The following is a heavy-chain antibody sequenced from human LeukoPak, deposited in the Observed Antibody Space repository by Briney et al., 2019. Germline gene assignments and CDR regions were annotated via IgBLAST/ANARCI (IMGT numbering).Heavy chain of an antibody. V-gene: IGHV1-46*03. CDR1: GYTFTSYY. Sequence: GESLKISCKASGYTFTSYYMHWVRQAPGQGLEWMGIINPSGGSTSYAKKFQGRVTMTRDTSTSTVYMELSSLRSEDTAVYYCASAYSGSYLDNFDYWGQGTLVTVSS. D-gene: IGHD1-26*01. CDR3: ASAYSGSYLDNFDY. J-gene: IGHJ4*02. CDR2: INPSGGST.